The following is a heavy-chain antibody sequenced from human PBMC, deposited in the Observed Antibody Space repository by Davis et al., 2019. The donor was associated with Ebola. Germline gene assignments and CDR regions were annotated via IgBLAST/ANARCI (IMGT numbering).Heavy chain of an antibody. D-gene: IGHD3-16*01. J-gene: IGHJ4*02. CDR3: ARVKADAYTGEVDY. V-gene: IGHV3-11*01. CDR2: ISSGGTTI. CDR1: GFIFSDYY. Sequence: GGSLRLSCAASGFIFSDYYMNWIRQAPGKGLEWLSYISSGGTTIHYADSAKGRFTFSRDNAKNLLFLQMIGLRVDDTAMYYCARVKADAYTGEVDYWGQGTLVSVSS.